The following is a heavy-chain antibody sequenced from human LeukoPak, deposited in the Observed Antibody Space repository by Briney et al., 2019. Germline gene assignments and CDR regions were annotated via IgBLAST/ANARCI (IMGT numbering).Heavy chain of an antibody. CDR2: INHSGST. D-gene: IGHD3-10*01. CDR1: GGSFSGYY. J-gene: IGHJ4*02. V-gene: IGHV4-34*01. Sequence: SETLSLTCAVYGGSFSGYYWSWIRQPPGKGLEWIGEINHSGSTYYNPSLKSRVTISVDTSKNQFSLKLSSVTAADTAVYYCARSRITMVRGVIYFDYWGQGTLVTVSS. CDR3: ARSRITMVRGVIYFDY.